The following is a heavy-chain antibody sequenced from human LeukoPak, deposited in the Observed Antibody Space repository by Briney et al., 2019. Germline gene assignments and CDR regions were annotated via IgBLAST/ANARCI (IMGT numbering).Heavy chain of an antibody. CDR2: ISGSGGNT. V-gene: IGHV3-23*01. CDR1: GFTFSSYA. Sequence: PGGSLRLSCAASGFTFSSYAMSWVRQAPGEGLEWVSTISGSGGNTYYADSVKGRFTISRDSSNNTLFLQMKSLRAEDTAIYYCARSREFSSTSSYSPWGQGTLVTVSS. J-gene: IGHJ5*02. D-gene: IGHD2-2*01. CDR3: ARSREFSSTSSYSP.